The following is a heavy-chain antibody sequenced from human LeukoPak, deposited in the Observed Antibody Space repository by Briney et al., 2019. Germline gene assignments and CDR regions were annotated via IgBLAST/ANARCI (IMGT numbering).Heavy chain of an antibody. V-gene: IGHV3-23*01. D-gene: IGHD6-13*01. J-gene: IGHJ6*02. Sequence: PGGSLRLSCAASEFIVRTNYMSWVRQAPGKGLEWVSVITGSGGNTYYADSVKGRFTISKDNSKNTVYLQMSSLRVDDTAVYYCAKAASSSWPSYYYGMDVWGQGTTVTVSS. CDR1: EFIVRTNY. CDR3: AKAASSSWPSYYYGMDV. CDR2: ITGSGGNT.